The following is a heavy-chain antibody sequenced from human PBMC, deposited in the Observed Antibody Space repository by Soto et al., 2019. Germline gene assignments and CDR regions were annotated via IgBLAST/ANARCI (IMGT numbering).Heavy chain of an antibody. D-gene: IGHD6-19*01. V-gene: IGHV3-23*01. Sequence: GGSLRLSCAASGFTFSSYAMSWVRQAPGKGLEWVSAISGSGGSTYYADSVKGRFTISRDNSKNTLYLQMNSLRAEDTAVYYCAKGRPTYSSGWYHYFQHWGQGTLVTVSS. CDR2: ISGSGGST. CDR1: GFTFSSYA. CDR3: AKGRPTYSSGWYHYFQH. J-gene: IGHJ1*01.